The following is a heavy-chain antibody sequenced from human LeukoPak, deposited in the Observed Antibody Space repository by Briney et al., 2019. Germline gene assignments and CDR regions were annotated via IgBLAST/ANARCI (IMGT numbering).Heavy chain of an antibody. J-gene: IGHJ6*03. CDR2: INHSGST. CDR1: GGSFSGYY. CDR3: ARGRVGMVRGVIIKGYYYMDV. V-gene: IGHV4-34*01. D-gene: IGHD3-10*01. Sequence: PSETLSLTCAVCGGSFSGYYWSWIRQPPGKGLEWIGEINHSGSTNYNPSLKSRVTISVDTSKNQFSLKLSSVTAADTAVYYCARGRVGMVRGVIIKGYYYMDVWGKGTTVTVSS.